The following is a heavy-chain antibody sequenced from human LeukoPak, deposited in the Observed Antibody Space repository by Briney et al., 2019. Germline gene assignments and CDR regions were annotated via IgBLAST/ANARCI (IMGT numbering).Heavy chain of an antibody. D-gene: IGHD3-16*01. V-gene: IGHV4-59*01. CDR1: AGSISSYY. CDR2: IYYSGST. Sequence: SETLSLTCTVSAGSISSYYWTWLRQPPGKGLEWIGYIYYSGSTSYNPSLKSRVTISVDTSKNQFSLKLSSVTAADTAVYYCARYSLYDYVWGSYSQTFAFDYWGQGTLVTVSS. J-gene: IGHJ4*02. CDR3: ARYSLYDYVWGSYSQTFAFDY.